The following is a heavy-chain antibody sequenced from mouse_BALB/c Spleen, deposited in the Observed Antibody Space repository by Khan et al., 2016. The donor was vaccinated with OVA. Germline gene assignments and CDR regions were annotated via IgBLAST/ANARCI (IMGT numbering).Heavy chain of an antibody. CDR1: GYAFSSYW. CDR2: IYPGDGET. CDR3: ARSGYDFFAY. Sequence: QVQLQQSGAELVRPGSSVKISCKASGYAFSSYWMNWVKQRPGQGLEWIGQIYPGDGETKYNGKFKGKVTLTADKSSSTAYMQLTSLTSEDSAVYFCARSGYDFFAYWGQGTLVTVSA. V-gene: IGHV1-80*01. J-gene: IGHJ3*01. D-gene: IGHD2-14*01.